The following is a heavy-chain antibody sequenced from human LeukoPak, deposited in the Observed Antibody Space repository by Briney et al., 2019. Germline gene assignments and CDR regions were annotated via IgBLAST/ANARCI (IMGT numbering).Heavy chain of an antibody. CDR1: GGSFSGYY. CDR2: INHSGST. Sequence: SETLSLTCAVYGGSFSGYYWSWIRQPPGKGLEWIGEINHSGSTNYNPSLKSRVTISVDTSKNQFSLKLSSVTAADTAVYYCARETVVVVTAIVYYYYYMDVWGKGTTVTISS. D-gene: IGHD2-21*02. V-gene: IGHV4-34*01. J-gene: IGHJ6*03. CDR3: ARETVVVVTAIVYYYYYMDV.